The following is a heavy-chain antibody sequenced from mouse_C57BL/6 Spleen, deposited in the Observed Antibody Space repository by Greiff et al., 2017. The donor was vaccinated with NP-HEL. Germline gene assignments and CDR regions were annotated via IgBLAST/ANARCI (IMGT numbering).Heavy chain of an antibody. CDR1: GYTFTSYW. Sequence: VKLQQPGAELVKPGASVKMSCKASGYTFTSYWITWVKQRPGQGLEWIGDIYPGSGSTNYNEKFKSKATLTVDTSSSTAYMQLSSLTSEDSAVYYCARSVLRRGAMDYWGQGTSVTVSS. V-gene: IGHV1-55*01. CDR3: ARSVLRRGAMDY. D-gene: IGHD1-2*01. CDR2: IYPGSGST. J-gene: IGHJ4*01.